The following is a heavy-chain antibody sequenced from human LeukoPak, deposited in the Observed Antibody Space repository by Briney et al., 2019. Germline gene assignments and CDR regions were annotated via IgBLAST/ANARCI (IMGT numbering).Heavy chain of an antibody. J-gene: IGHJ4*02. CDR1: GYTFPSYD. CDR2: MNPNNGNT. CDR3: ARAPGYTYYYDSSGYSDY. D-gene: IGHD3-22*01. Sequence: ASVKVSCKASGYTFPSYDINWVRQATGQGLEWMGWMNPNNGNTGYAQKFQGRVTMTRNTSISTAYMELSSLRSEDTAVYYCARAPGYTYYYDSSGYSDYWGQGTLVTVSS. V-gene: IGHV1-8*01.